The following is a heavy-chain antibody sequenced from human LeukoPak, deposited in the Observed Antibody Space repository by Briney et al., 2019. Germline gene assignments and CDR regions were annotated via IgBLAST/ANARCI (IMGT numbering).Heavy chain of an antibody. D-gene: IGHD5-12*01. J-gene: IGHJ4*02. CDR3: AKDKSYDYLHYYFDY. Sequence: GGSLRLSCAASGYTFSSYGMHWVRQAPGKGLEWVAFIRYDGSNKYYADSVKGRFTISRDNSKNTLYLQMNSLRAEDTAVYYCAKDKSYDYLHYYFDYWGQGTLVTVSS. CDR2: IRYDGSNK. CDR1: GYTFSSYG. V-gene: IGHV3-30*02.